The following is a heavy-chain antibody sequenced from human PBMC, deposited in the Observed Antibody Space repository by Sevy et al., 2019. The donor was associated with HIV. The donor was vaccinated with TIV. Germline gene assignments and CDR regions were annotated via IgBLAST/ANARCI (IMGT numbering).Heavy chain of an antibody. CDR1: GFTFSDYY. CDR3: ASEFVVRGVIGPNWFDP. J-gene: IGHJ5*02. V-gene: IGHV3-11*01. CDR2: ISSSGGNK. D-gene: IGHD3-10*01. Sequence: GVSLRLSCEASGFTFSDYYMSWIRQAPGKGLEWVSFISSSGGNKYYADSVKGRFTISRDNARNSVSLQMNSLRDEDTAVYYCASEFVVRGVIGPNWFDPWGQGTLVTVSS.